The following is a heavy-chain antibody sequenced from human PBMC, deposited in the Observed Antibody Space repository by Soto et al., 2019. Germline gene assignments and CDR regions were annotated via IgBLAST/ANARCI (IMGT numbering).Heavy chain of an antibody. V-gene: IGHV1-8*01. Sequence: QVQLVQSGAEVKKPGASVKVSCKASGYTFISYDINWVRQATGQGLEWMGWMNPNSGNTGYAQKFQGRVTMTWNTSISTAYMELNSLRSEDTAVYYCARAGVDTDSLTYWGQGTLVTVSS. J-gene: IGHJ4*02. CDR1: GYTFISYD. D-gene: IGHD5-18*01. CDR2: MNPNSGNT. CDR3: ARAGVDTDSLTY.